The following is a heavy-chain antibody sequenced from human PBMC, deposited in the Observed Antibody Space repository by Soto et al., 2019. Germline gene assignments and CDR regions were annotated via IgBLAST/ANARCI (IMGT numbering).Heavy chain of an antibody. CDR2: VNPNGGST. J-gene: IGHJ4*02. V-gene: IGHV1-46*01. CDR3: AXGLASGDY. D-gene: IGHD2-21*01. Sequence: QVQLVQSGAEVKEPGASVKISCKGSGYTFTNFYIHWVRQAPGQGLEWMGIVNPNGGSTXXXXKXXXXXXXXXXXXXXXXXXXXXXXXSEDTAVXYCAXGLASGDYWGQGTLVTVSS. CDR1: GYTFTNFY.